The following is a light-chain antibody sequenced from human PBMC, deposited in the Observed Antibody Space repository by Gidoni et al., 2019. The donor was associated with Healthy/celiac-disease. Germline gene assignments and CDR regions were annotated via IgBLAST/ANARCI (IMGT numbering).Light chain of an antibody. J-gene: IGLJ1*01. CDR1: SSDVGSYNL. Sequence: SALTQPASVSGSPGQSITISCPGTSSDVGSYNLVSWYQQHPGKAPKLMIYEGSKRPSGVSNRFSGSKSGNTASLTISGLQAEDEADYYCCSYAGSSTPIVFGTGTKVTVL. CDR3: CSYAGSSTPIV. V-gene: IGLV2-23*01. CDR2: EGS.